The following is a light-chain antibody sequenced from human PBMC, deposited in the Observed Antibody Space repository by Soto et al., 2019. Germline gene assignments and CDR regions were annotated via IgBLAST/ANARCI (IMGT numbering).Light chain of an antibody. CDR3: QVWGSSSDRVV. CDR2: YDS. V-gene: IGLV3-21*04. Sequence: SYELTQPPSVSVAPGKTARITCGGNNIGSKSVHWYQQKPGQAPVLVIYYDSDRPSGIPERFSGSNSGNTATLTISRVEAGDEADYYCQVWGSSSDRVVFGGGTKLTVL. J-gene: IGLJ2*01. CDR1: NIGSKS.